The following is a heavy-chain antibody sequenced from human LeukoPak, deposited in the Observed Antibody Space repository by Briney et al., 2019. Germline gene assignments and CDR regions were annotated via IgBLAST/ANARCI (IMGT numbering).Heavy chain of an antibody. Sequence: GSLRLSCAASGFTFSSYSMNWVRQAPGKGLEWVSSISSSTTYIYYADSVKGRFTISRDNAKNSLYLQMNSLRAEDTAVYYCARSSGFLQDFWGQGALVTVSS. V-gene: IGHV3-21*01. CDR1: GFTFSSYS. CDR2: ISSSTTYI. D-gene: IGHD5-24*01. CDR3: ARSSGFLQDF. J-gene: IGHJ4*02.